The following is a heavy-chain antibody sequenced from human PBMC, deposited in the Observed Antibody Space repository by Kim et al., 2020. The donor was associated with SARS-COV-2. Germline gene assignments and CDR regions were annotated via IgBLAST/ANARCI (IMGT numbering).Heavy chain of an antibody. CDR2: INAGNGNT. CDR1: GYTFTSYA. J-gene: IGHJ4*02. D-gene: IGHD2-21*02. V-gene: IGHV1-3*01. CDR3: ARVKYCGGDCPQHLDY. Sequence: ASVKVSCKASGYTFTSYAMHWVRQAPGQRLEWMGWINAGNGNTKYSQKFQGRVTITRDTSASTAYMELSSLRSEDTAVYYCARVKYCGGDCPQHLDYWGQGTLVTVSS.